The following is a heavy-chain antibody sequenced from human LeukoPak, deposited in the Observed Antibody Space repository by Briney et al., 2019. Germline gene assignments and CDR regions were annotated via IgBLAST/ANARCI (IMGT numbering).Heavy chain of an antibody. D-gene: IGHD3-10*01. V-gene: IGHV4-34*01. J-gene: IGHJ5*02. CDR2: INHSGST. Sequence: SETLSLTCAVYGGSFSGYYWSWIRQPPGKGLEWIGEINHSGSTNYNPSLKSRVTISVDTSKNQFSLKLSSVTAADTAVYYCARHAMVRGVLVRFFGPSWFDPWGQGTLVTVSS. CDR1: GGSFSGYY. CDR3: ARHAMVRGVLVRFFGPSWFDP.